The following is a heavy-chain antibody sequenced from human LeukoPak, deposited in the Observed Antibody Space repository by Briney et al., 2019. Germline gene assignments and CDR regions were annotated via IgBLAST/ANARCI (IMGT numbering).Heavy chain of an antibody. CDR2: INGDGSST. Sequence: GGSLRLSCAASGFTVSSYWMHWVRQAPGKGPVWVSRINGDGSSTNYADSVKGRFTISRDNAKNTVYLQMNSLRDEDTAVYYCARDENYSFDYWGQGTLVTVSS. J-gene: IGHJ4*02. V-gene: IGHV3-74*01. CDR1: GFTVSSYW. D-gene: IGHD1-7*01. CDR3: ARDENYSFDY.